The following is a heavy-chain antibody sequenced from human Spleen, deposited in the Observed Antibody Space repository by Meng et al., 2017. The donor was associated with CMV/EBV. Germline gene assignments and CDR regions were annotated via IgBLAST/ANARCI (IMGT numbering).Heavy chain of an antibody. V-gene: IGHV1-8*03. CDR3: ARDTILTRGGLDV. D-gene: IGHD7-27*01. CDR2: MNPSSGKT. Sequence: ASVKVSCKASGYTFTTYDINWVRQATGQGLEWMGWMNPSSGKTGYAQNFQGRVTITRNTAMSTVYMELSNLRSEDTAVYYCARDTILTRGGLDVWGHGTTVTVSS. J-gene: IGHJ6*02. CDR1: GYTFTTYD.